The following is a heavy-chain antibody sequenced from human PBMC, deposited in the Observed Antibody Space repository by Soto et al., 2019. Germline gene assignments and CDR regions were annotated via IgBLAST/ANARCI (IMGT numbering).Heavy chain of an antibody. V-gene: IGHV1-8*01. CDR3: ARCKRGLDVHYYYGMDV. D-gene: IGHD3-10*01. CDR2: MNPNSGNT. Sequence: EASVKVSCKASGYTFTSYDIHWVRQATGQGLEWMGWMNPNSGNTGYAQKFQGRVTMTRNTSISTAYMELSSLRSEDTAVYYCARCKRGLDVHYYYGMDVWGQGTKVTV. CDR1: GYTFTSYD. J-gene: IGHJ6*02.